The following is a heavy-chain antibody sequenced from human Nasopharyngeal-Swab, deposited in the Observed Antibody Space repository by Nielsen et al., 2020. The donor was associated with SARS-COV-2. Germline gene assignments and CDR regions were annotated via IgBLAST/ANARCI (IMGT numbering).Heavy chain of an antibody. D-gene: IGHD3-16*02. J-gene: IGHJ3*02. V-gene: IGHV4-4*02. Sequence: PGKGLEWVGDIYHSGSTNYNPSLKSRVTISVDKSKKQFSLKLSSVTAADTAVYYCARAGDYVWGSYRYGRGPHDAFDIWGQGTMVTVSS. CDR3: ARAGDYVWGSYRYGRGPHDAFDI. CDR2: IYHSGST.